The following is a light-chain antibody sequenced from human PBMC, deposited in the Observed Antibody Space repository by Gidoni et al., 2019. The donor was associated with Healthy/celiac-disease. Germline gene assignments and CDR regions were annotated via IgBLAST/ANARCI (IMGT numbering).Light chain of an antibody. Sequence: AIRMTQSPSSFSASTGDRVTITCRASQGISSYLAWYQQKPGKAPKLLIYAASTLQSGVPSRFSGSGSGTDFTLTISCLQSEDDVTYYCQQYYNYPPGTFGPGTKVDIK. CDR3: QQYYNYPPGT. J-gene: IGKJ3*01. V-gene: IGKV1-8*01. CDR2: AAS. CDR1: QGISSY.